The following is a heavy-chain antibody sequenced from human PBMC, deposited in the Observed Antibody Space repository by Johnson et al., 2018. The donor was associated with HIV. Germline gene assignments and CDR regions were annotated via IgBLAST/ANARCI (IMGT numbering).Heavy chain of an antibody. CDR1: GFTFSSYA. V-gene: IGHV3-30*14. D-gene: IGHD6-6*01. Sequence: QVQLVESGGGVVQPVRSLRLSCAASGFTFSSYAMHWVRQAPGKGLEWVAVISYDGSTFYADSVKGRFTISRDNSGNTLYLQMDSLRVEDTAVYYCASTRLGAFDIWGQGTMVTVSS. CDR3: ASTRLGAFDI. J-gene: IGHJ3*02. CDR2: ISYDGST.